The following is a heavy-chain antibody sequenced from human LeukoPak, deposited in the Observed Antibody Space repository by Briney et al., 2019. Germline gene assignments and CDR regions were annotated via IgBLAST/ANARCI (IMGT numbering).Heavy chain of an antibody. J-gene: IGHJ6*03. Sequence: GASVKVSCKASGYTFTSYDINWVRQATGQGLEWMGWMNPNSGNTGYAQKSQGRVTMTRNTSISTAYMELSSLRSEDTAVYYCAREMYSYLYYYYYMDVWGKGTTVTISS. CDR1: GYTFTSYD. D-gene: IGHD2-8*01. CDR3: AREMYSYLYYYYYMDV. V-gene: IGHV1-8*01. CDR2: MNPNSGNT.